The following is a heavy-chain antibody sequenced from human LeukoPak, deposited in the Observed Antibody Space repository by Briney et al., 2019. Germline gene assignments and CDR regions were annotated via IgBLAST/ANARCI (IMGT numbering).Heavy chain of an antibody. V-gene: IGHV4-39*01. J-gene: IGHJ6*03. D-gene: IGHD3-22*01. CDR1: GGSISSSSYY. Sequence: PSETLSLTCTVSGGSISSSSYYWGWIRQPPGKGVEWIGSIYYSGSTYYNPSLKSRVTISVDTSKNQFSLKLSSVTAADTAVYYCARQSYYYDRSGSYYYMDVWGKGTTVTVSS. CDR2: IYYSGST. CDR3: ARQSYYYDRSGSYYYMDV.